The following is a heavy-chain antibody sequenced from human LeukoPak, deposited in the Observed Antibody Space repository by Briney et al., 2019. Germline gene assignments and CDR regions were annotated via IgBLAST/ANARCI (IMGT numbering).Heavy chain of an antibody. V-gene: IGHV3-21*01. CDR2: ISSSSSYI. Sequence: GGSLRLSCEVSGFTLSSYTMTWVRQAPGKGLEWVSSISSSSSYIYYADSVKGRFTISRDNARKSLYLQMNSLRAEDTAVYYCARDGSGYDDAFDIWGQGTMVTVSS. CDR1: GFTLSSYT. CDR3: ARDGSGYDDAFDI. D-gene: IGHD3-10*01. J-gene: IGHJ3*02.